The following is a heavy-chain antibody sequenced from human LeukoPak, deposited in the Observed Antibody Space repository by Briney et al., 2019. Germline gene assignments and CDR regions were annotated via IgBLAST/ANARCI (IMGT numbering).Heavy chain of an antibody. CDR3: AKGGGSGYGAFHI. CDR2: ISGSGTGT. CDR1: GFTFSSYA. Sequence: GGSLRLSCAASGFTFSSYAMSWVRQAPGKGLEWVSGISGSGTGTYYAASVKGRFTISRDNSKNTLYLQMNSLRAEDTAVYYCAKGGGSGYGAFHIWGQGTMVTVSP. V-gene: IGHV3-23*01. D-gene: IGHD3-22*01. J-gene: IGHJ3*02.